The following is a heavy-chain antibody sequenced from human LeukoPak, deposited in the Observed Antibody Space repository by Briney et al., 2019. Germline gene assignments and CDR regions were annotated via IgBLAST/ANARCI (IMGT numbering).Heavy chain of an antibody. J-gene: IGHJ4*02. CDR1: GFTVSSNY. V-gene: IGHV3-53*01. CDR3: AREWRGMGYYFDY. D-gene: IGHD3-10*01. Sequence: GGSLRLSCAASGFTVSSNYMSWVRRAPGKGLEWVSVIYSGGSTYYADSVKGRFTISRDNSKNTLYLQMNSLRAEDTAVYYCAREWRGMGYYFDYWGQGTLVTVSS. CDR2: IYSGGST.